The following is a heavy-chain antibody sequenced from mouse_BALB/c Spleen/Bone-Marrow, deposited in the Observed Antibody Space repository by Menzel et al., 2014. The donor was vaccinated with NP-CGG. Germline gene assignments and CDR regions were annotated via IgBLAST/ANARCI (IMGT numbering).Heavy chain of an antibody. CDR3: ARGGVYGNSFAYAMDY. CDR1: GFIFSRYT. CDR2: ISNGGGNT. Sequence: DVQLQESGGGLVQPGGSLKLSCAASGFIFSRYTMSWVRQTPEKRLEWVAYISNGGGNTYFPDTVKGLFTISRDNVKNFLYQQMSSLKSEDAAMYYCARGGVYGNSFAYAMDYWGQGTSVIVSS. D-gene: IGHD2-1*01. V-gene: IGHV5-12-2*01. J-gene: IGHJ4*01.